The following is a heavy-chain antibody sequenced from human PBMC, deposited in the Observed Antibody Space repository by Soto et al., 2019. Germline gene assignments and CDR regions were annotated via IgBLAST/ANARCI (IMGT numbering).Heavy chain of an antibody. D-gene: IGHD6-19*01. V-gene: IGHV1-18*04. J-gene: IGHJ4*02. CDR3: SRDLVAEVPEY. Sequence: GASVKVSCKASGYTFTGSGISWVRQAPGQGLEWMGWISAYNGNTNYAQKLQDRVTMTTDTSTSTAYMELRSLRSDDTAVYYCSRDLVAEVPEYWGQGTLVTVSS. CDR1: GYTFTGSG. CDR2: ISAYNGNT.